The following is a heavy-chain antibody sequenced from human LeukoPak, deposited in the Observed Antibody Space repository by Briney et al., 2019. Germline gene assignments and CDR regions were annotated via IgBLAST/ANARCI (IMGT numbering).Heavy chain of an antibody. CDR1: GFTITNFW. CDR2: IKQDGSGE. V-gene: IGHV3-7*01. CDR3: ARDLFDY. Sequence: GGSLRLSCAVSGFTITNFWMSWVRQAPGKGLEWVANIKQDGSGEFYVDSVKGRFTISRDSAKSSLYLHKNSLRHEDTAVYYCARDLFDYWGQGTLVTVSS. J-gene: IGHJ4*02.